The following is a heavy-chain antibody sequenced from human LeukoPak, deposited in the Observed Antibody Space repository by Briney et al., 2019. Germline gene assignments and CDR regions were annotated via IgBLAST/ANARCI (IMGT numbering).Heavy chain of an antibody. J-gene: IGHJ4*02. V-gene: IGHV3-21*01. CDR1: GFTFSSYT. D-gene: IGHD6-13*01. Sequence: GGSLRLSCAASGFTFSSYTMNWVRQAPGKGLEWVSSISSSSSYIYYADSVKGRFTISRDNAKNSLYLQMNSLRVEDTAVYYCARGDRGSSWFYFDYWGQGTLVTVSS. CDR3: ARGDRGSSWFYFDY. CDR2: ISSSSSYI.